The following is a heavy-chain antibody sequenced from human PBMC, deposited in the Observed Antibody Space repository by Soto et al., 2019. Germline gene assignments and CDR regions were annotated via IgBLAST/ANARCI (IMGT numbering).Heavy chain of an antibody. J-gene: IGHJ6*02. CDR1: GGTFSSYA. CDR2: IIPYNDNT. CDR3: ARKPYSHYYGMDV. Sequence: ASVKVSCKASGGTFSSYAISWVRLAPGQGLEWMGWIIPYNDNTKYAENFQGRVTLTTDTSTNTVYMELRSLTPDDTGVYFCARKPYSHYYGMDVWGQGTSVTVSS. D-gene: IGHD2-21*01. V-gene: IGHV1-18*01.